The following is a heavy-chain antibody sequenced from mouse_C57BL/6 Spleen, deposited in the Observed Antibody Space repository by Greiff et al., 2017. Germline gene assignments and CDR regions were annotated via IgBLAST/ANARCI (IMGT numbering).Heavy chain of an antibody. D-gene: IGHD2-2*01. J-gene: IGHJ4*01. V-gene: IGHV3-6*01. Sequence: VQLKESGPGLVKPSQSLSLTCSVTGYSITSGYYWNWIRQFPGNKLEWMGYISYDGSNNYNPSLKNRISITRDPSKNQFFLKLNSVTTEDTATYYCAREVTTRYYAMDYWGQGTSVTVSS. CDR2: ISYDGSN. CDR1: GYSITSGYY. CDR3: AREVTTRYYAMDY.